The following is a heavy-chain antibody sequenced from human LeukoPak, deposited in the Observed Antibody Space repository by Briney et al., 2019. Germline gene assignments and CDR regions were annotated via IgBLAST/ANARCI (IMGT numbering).Heavy chain of an antibody. Sequence: ASVKVSCKASGYAFTSYAMHWVRQAPGQRLEWMGWSNAGNGNTKYSQGFQGRVTITRDTSASTAYMELSSLRSEDMAVYYCARSSSWYEPLDYWGQGTLVTVSS. CDR2: SNAGNGNT. CDR3: ARSSSWYEPLDY. J-gene: IGHJ4*02. D-gene: IGHD6-13*01. CDR1: GYAFTSYA. V-gene: IGHV1-3*02.